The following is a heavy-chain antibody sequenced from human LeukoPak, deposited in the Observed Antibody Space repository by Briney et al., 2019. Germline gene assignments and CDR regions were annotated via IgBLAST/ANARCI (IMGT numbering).Heavy chain of an antibody. CDR1: GFTFTSYG. V-gene: IGHV3-7*01. Sequence: GGSLRLSCEASGFTFTSYGMSWVRQAPGKGLEWVANIKPDGSEKYYVDSVTGRFTISRDNAKNSLYLQMNSLRAEDTAVYYCARDRSRSVYWGQGTLVTVSS. D-gene: IGHD3-3*01. CDR3: ARDRSRSVY. CDR2: IKPDGSEK. J-gene: IGHJ4*02.